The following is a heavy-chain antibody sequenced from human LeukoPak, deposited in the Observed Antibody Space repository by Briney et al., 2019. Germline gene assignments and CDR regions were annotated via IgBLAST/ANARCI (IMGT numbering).Heavy chain of an antibody. CDR1: GFTFTNYI. CDR3: TREVWGFDP. V-gene: IGHV1-3*01. CDR2: MNAGNGNT. Sequence: ASVKVSCKASGFTFTNYIIHWVRQAPGQRLEWMGWMNAGNGNTKYSQNFQGGVTITRDTSASTAYMELSSLRSEDTAVYYCTREVWGFDPWGQGTLVTVSS. J-gene: IGHJ5*02. D-gene: IGHD7-27*01.